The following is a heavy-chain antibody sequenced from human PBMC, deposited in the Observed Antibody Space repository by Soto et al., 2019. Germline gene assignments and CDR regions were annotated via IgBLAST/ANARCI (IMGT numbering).Heavy chain of an antibody. CDR2: IYYSGST. Sequence: PSETLSLTCTVSGGSISSYYWSWIRQPPGKGLEWIGYIYYSGSTNYNPSLKSRVTISVDTSKNQFSLKLSSVTAADTAVYYCARGTPYYDFWSGYSSPHHYYYGMDVWGQGTTVTVS. D-gene: IGHD3-3*01. V-gene: IGHV4-59*01. CDR3: ARGTPYYDFWSGYSSPHHYYYGMDV. J-gene: IGHJ6*02. CDR1: GGSISSYY.